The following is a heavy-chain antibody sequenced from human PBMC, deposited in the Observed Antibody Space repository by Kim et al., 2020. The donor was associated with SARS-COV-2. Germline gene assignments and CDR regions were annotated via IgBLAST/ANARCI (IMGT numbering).Heavy chain of an antibody. Sequence: GGSLRLSCAASGFTFSAYAMNWGRQAPGKGLQWVSSINAGGNTNYADSVKGRFTVSRDNSKNTLYLQMNSLRAEDSAVYYCAKAYTSGWYYFDHWGQGT. CDR2: INAGGNT. CDR3: AKAYTSGWYYFDH. CDR1: GFTFSAYA. V-gene: IGHV3-23*01. J-gene: IGHJ4*02. D-gene: IGHD6-19*01.